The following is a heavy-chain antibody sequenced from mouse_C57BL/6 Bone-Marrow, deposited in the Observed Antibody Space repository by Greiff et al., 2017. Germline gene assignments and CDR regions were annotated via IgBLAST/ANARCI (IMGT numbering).Heavy chain of an antibody. Sequence: DVMLVESGEGLVKPGGSLKLSCAASGFTFSSYAMSWVRQTPEKRLEWVAYISSGGDYIYYADTVKGRFTISRDNARNTLYLQMSSLKSEDTAMYYCTRDLGSNYPAWFAYWGQGTLVTVSA. CDR2: ISSGGDYI. J-gene: IGHJ3*01. CDR1: GFTFSSYA. V-gene: IGHV5-9-1*02. CDR3: TRDLGSNYPAWFAY. D-gene: IGHD2-5*01.